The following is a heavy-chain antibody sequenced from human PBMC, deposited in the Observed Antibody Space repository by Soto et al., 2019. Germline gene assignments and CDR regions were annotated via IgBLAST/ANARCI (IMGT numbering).Heavy chain of an antibody. CDR2: ISYDGNNK. CDR1: GFTFNDYT. Sequence: QVQLVESGGGVVQPGRSLRLSCAASGFTFNDYTLHWVRQAPGKGLEWVAVISYDGNNKYYTDPVKGRFTISRDNSENTLYLQMNSLRAEDTAVYFCARESIGVYLDYWGQGTLVTVSS. V-gene: IGHV3-30-3*01. CDR3: ARESIGVYLDY. J-gene: IGHJ4*02. D-gene: IGHD3-22*01.